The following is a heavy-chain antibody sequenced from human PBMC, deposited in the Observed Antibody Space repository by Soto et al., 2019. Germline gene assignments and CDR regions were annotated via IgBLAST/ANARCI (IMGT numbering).Heavy chain of an antibody. CDR1: GGSISSYY. V-gene: IGHV4-59*01. CDR2: IYYSGST. J-gene: IGHJ5*01. CDR3: ARVTGDCDSDCYDVYLVS. D-gene: IGHD2-21*02. Sequence: SETLSLTCTVSGGSISSYYWSWIRQPPGKGLEWIGYIYYSGSTNYNPSLKSRVTISVDTSKNQFSLKLSSVTAADTAVYYCARVTGDCDSDCYDVYLVSWGQGTLVTVSS.